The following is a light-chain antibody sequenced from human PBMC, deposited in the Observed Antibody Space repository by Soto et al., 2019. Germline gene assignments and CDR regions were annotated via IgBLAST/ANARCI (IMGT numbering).Light chain of an antibody. CDR2: EVS. CDR1: QSLLHYDGQTL. Sequence: IVLTQSPPSLSVTPGQPASISCKSSQSLLHYDGQTLLYWYLKKPGQPPHLLIYEVSNRFSGVPDRICGSGSGTDVTMVISRVEPEDVGVYYCMQSVQLPYTFGQGTRLE. V-gene: IGKV2D-29*01. J-gene: IGKJ2*01. CDR3: MQSVQLPYT.